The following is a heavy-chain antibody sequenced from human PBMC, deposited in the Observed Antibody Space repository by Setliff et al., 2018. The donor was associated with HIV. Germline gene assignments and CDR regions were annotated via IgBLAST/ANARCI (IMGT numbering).Heavy chain of an antibody. V-gene: IGHV4-59*11. D-gene: IGHD3-10*02. CDR1: GGSIRSHY. CDR2: IYYSGST. CDR3: ARDMLRWLVMVPGATRGYFDA. J-gene: IGHJ4*02. Sequence: LSLTCTVSGGSIRSHYWNWIRQPPGKGLEWFGYIYYSGSTNYNPPLKSRVTISVGTSMNYLSLNLTSVTAADTTVYFCARDMLRWLVMVPGATRGYFDAWGQGALVTVSS.